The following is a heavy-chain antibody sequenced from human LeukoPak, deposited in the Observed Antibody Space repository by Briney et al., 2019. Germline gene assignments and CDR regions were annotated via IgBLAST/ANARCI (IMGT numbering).Heavy chain of an antibody. CDR3: AKGNRLIPPYYFDY. D-gene: IGHD1-14*01. J-gene: IGHJ4*02. Sequence: GRSLRLSCAASGFTFDDYAMHWVRQAPGEGLEWVSGISWNSGSIGYADSVKGRFTISRDNAKNSLYLQMNSLRAEDTALYYCAKGNRLIPPYYFDYWGQGTLVTVSS. CDR1: GFTFDDYA. CDR2: ISWNSGSI. V-gene: IGHV3-9*01.